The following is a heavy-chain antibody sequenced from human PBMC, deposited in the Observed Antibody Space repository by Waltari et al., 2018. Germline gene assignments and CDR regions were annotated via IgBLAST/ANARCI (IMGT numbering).Heavy chain of an antibody. D-gene: IGHD4-17*01. J-gene: IGHJ2*01. CDR3: ATDLYGDYESWYFDL. CDR1: AYTLPELS. Sequence: QVQLVQSGAEVKKPGASAKGSSKVSAYTLPELSLSGVGLVPGKGLEWMGGCDPEDGETIYAQKFQGRVTMTEDTSTDTAYMELSSLRSEDTAVYYCATDLYGDYESWYFDLWGRGTLVTVSS. V-gene: IGHV1-24*01. CDR2: CDPEDGET.